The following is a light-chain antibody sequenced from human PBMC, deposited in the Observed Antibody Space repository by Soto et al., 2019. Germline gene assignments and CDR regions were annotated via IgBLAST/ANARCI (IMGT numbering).Light chain of an antibody. CDR2: EVS. Sequence: QSARTQPPSGSRSPGQSVTISCNGTSSDVGSYNRVSWYQQSPGTAPKLMIYEVSNRPSGVPDRFSGSKSGNTASLTISGLQAEDEADYYCSSYTSSSTYVFGTGTKVTVL. CDR1: SSDVGSYNR. J-gene: IGLJ1*01. V-gene: IGLV2-18*02. CDR3: SSYTSSSTYV.